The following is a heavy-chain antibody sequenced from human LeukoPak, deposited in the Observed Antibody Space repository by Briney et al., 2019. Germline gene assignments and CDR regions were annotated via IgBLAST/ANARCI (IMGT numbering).Heavy chain of an antibody. V-gene: IGHV3-30*18. D-gene: IGHD1-26*01. Sequence: GGSLRLSCAASGFAFSSCGIHWVRQAPGKGLEWVALISEDGSIKFYTDSVKGRFTISGDNSKNTLYLQMNSLRAEDTAVYYCAKEVGARDAFDIWGQGTLVTVSP. CDR2: ISEDGSIK. CDR3: AKEVGARDAFDI. J-gene: IGHJ3*02. CDR1: GFAFSSCG.